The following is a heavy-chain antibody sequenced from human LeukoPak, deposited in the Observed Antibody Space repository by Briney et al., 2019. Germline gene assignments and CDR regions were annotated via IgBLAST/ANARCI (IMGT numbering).Heavy chain of an antibody. J-gene: IGHJ4*02. Sequence: SGGSLRLSCAASGFTFSSYSMNWVRQAPGKGLEWVSSISSSSSYIYYADSVKGRFTISRDNAKNSLYLQMNSLRAEDMALYYCAKDISYDSSGYYSDWGQGTLVTVSS. V-gene: IGHV3-21*04. CDR3: AKDISYDSSGYYSD. CDR1: GFTFSSYS. CDR2: ISSSSSYI. D-gene: IGHD3-22*01.